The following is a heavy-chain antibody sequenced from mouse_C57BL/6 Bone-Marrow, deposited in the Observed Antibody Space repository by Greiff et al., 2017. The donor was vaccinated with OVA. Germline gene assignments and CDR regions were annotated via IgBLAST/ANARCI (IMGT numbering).Heavy chain of an antibody. J-gene: IGHJ1*03. CDR1: GFTFSSYA. CDR3: ARGRYYGCSSYWYFDV. Sequence: EVHLVESGGGLVKPGGSLKLSCAASGFTFSSYAMSWVRQTPEKRLEWVATISDGGSYTYYPDNVKGRFTISRDNAKNNLYLQMSHLKSEDTAMYFCARGRYYGCSSYWYFDVWGTGTTVTVSS. V-gene: IGHV5-4*01. D-gene: IGHD2-3*01. CDR2: ISDGGSYT.